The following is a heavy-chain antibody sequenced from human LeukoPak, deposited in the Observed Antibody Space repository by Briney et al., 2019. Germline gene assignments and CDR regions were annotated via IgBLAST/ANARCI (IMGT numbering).Heavy chain of an antibody. CDR1: GGSISSSSYY. Sequence: PSETLSLTCTVSGGSISSSSYYWGWIRQPPGKGLEWIGSIYYSGSTYYNPSLKSRVTISVDTSKNQFSLKLSSVTAADTAVYYCARVLWFGELLYFQHWGQGTLVTVSS. D-gene: IGHD3-10*01. CDR3: ARVLWFGELLYFQH. CDR2: IYYSGST. V-gene: IGHV4-39*07. J-gene: IGHJ1*01.